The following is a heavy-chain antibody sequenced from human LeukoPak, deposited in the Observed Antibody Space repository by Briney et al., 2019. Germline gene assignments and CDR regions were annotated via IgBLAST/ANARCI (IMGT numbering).Heavy chain of an antibody. CDR2: INQDGSER. J-gene: IGHJ4*02. CDR1: GLTFSSYW. V-gene: IGHV3-7*05. CDR3: VRDFKLIARAY. Sequence: GGSLRLSCAASGLTFSSYWMSWVRQAPAKGLEWLANINQDGSERYYADSVKGRSTISRDNAKNSLYLQMNGLRAEDTAVYYCVRDFKLIARAYWGQGTLVTVSS. D-gene: IGHD3-16*01.